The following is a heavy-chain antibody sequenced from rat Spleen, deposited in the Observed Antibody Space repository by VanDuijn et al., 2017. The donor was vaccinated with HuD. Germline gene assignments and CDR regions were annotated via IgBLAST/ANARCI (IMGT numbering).Heavy chain of an antibody. V-gene: IGHV5-27*01. CDR1: GFTFSNYG. J-gene: IGHJ2*01. CDR2: ISTSGGST. Sequence: EVELVESGGGLVQPGRSMKLSCAASGFTFSNYGMAWVRQAPTKGLEWVASISTSGGSTYYRDSVKGRFTISRDNAKSTLYLQMDSLRSEDTATYYCTTDPYYSVYWGQGVMVTVSS. CDR3: TTDPYYSVY.